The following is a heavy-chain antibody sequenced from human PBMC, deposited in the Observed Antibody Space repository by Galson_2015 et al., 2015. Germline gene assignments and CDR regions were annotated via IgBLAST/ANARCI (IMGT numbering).Heavy chain of an antibody. Sequence: SVKVSCKASGYTFTSYGISWVRQAPGQGLEWMGWISAYNGNTNYAQKLHGRVTMTTDTSTSTAYMELRSLRSDDTAVYYCARVSSSGHGHEYTHDYWGQGTLVTVSS. V-gene: IGHV1-18*01. CDR1: GYTFTSYG. D-gene: IGHD6-19*01. CDR3: ARVSSSGHGHEYTHDY. CDR2: ISAYNGNT. J-gene: IGHJ4*02.